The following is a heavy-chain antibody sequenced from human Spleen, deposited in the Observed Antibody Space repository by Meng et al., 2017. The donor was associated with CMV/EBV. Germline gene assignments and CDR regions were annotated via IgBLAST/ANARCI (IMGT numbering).Heavy chain of an antibody. CDR3: ASPNYYDTSGYYY. CDR2: INHSGST. D-gene: IGHD3-22*01. V-gene: IGHV4-34*01. Sequence: SETLSLTCAVYGGSFSGYYWSWIRQPPGKGLEWIGEINHSGSTNYNPSLKSRVTISVDTSKNQFSLKLRSVTAADTAVYYCASPNYYDTSGYYYWGQGTLVTVLL. CDR1: GGSFSGYY. J-gene: IGHJ4*02.